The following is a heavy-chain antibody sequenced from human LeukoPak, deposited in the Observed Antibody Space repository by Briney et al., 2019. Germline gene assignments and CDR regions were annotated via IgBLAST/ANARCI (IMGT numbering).Heavy chain of an antibody. J-gene: IGHJ3*02. CDR1: GFTFDDYA. CDR2: LNWNGGST. Sequence: GGSLRLSCAASGFTFDDYAMSWVRQVPGKGLEWVSGLNWNGGSTGYADSVQGRFTISRDNAKNSPYLQMNSLRAEDTALYYCAGGVVGAFDIWGQGTMVTVSS. V-gene: IGHV3-20*04. D-gene: IGHD2-21*01. CDR3: AGGVVGAFDI.